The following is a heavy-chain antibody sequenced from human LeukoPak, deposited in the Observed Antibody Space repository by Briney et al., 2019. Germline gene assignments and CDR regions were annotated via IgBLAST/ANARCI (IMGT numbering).Heavy chain of an antibody. CDR1: GFTFSCYG. V-gene: IGHV3-30*18. J-gene: IGHJ4*02. CDR2: ISYDGSNK. CDR3: AKGAATAGGAAFDY. Sequence: GGSLRLSCAASGFTFSCYGMHWVRQAPGKGLEWVAVISYDGSNKYYADSVKGRFTISRDNSKNTLYLQMNSLRAEDTAVYYCAKGAATAGGAAFDYWGQGTLVTVSS. D-gene: IGHD2-21*02.